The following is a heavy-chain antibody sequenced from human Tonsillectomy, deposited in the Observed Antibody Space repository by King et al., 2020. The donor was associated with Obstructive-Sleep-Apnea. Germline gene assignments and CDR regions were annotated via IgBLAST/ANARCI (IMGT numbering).Heavy chain of an antibody. CDR2: IWYDGSNK. CDR3: ARDYYYDSSGHGAVDY. Sequence: VQLVESGGGVVQPGRSLRLSCAASEFTFSRHGMHWVRQAPGKGLEWVAVIWYDGSNKYYGDSVKGRFTISRDNSKNTLYLQMNSLRAEDTALYYCARDYYYDSSGHGAVDYWGQGTLVTVSS. CDR1: EFTFSRHG. J-gene: IGHJ4*02. D-gene: IGHD3-22*01. V-gene: IGHV3-33*01.